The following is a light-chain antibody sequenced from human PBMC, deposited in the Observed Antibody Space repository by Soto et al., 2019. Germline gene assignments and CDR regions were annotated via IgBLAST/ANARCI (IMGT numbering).Light chain of an antibody. V-gene: IGKV2-30*01. Sequence: DVVMTQSPVSLPVTLGQPASISCRSSQSLVYSDGNTYLNWFHQRPGQSPRRLIYNVSKRDSGVQDRFSGSGVGTDFTLKISGVEAEDVGVLSRMQGKHWPPTFGGGTKVEI. CDR2: NVS. CDR3: MQGKHWPPT. J-gene: IGKJ4*01. CDR1: QSLVYSDGNTY.